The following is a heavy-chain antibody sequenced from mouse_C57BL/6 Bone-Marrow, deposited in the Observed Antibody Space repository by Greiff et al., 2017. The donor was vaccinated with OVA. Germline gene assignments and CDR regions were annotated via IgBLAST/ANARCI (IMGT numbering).Heavy chain of an antibody. D-gene: IGHD2-4*01. CDR1: GFTFSDYG. V-gene: IGHV5-17*01. CDR3: AGNDYLFAY. Sequence: EVQLVESGGGLVKPGGSLKLSCAASGFTFSDYGMHWVRQAPEKGLEWVAYISSGSSTIYYADTVKGRFTISRNNAKNTLFLQMTSLRSEDTAMYYCAGNDYLFAYWGQGTLVTVSA. J-gene: IGHJ3*01. CDR2: ISSGSSTI.